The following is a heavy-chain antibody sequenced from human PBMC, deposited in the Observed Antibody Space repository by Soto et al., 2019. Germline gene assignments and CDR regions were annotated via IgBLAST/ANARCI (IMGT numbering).Heavy chain of an antibody. CDR3: ARVVVVTAAFDN. V-gene: IGHV3-11*05. CDR1: GFTFSDYY. J-gene: IGHJ4*02. Sequence: QVQLVESGGGLVKPGGSLRLSCAASGFTFSDYYMSWIRRTPGKGPEWISYISTTSSYTSYADSVKGRFTISRDNAKNSLYLQMSSLRAGDTAVYYCARVVVVTAAFDNWGQGTLVTVSS. CDR2: ISTTSSYT. D-gene: IGHD2-21*02.